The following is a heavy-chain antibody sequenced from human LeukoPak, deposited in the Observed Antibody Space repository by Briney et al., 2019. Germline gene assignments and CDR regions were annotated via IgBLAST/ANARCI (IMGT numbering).Heavy chain of an antibody. J-gene: IGHJ4*02. V-gene: IGHV2-5*02. D-gene: IGHD1-26*01. CDR2: ISWDDDK. Sequence: SGPTLVNPTQTLTLTCTFSGFSLSNTGVGVGWIRQPPGKALEWLAFISWDDDKRYSPFLRSRLTISKDTSENQVVLIMTNMDPMDTATYYCAHRLAGGSYSHFDYWGQGTLVTVSS. CDR1: GFSLSNTGVG. CDR3: AHRLAGGSYSHFDY.